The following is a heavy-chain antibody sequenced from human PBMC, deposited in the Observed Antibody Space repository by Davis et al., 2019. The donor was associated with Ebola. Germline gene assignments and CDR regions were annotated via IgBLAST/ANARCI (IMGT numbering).Heavy chain of an antibody. CDR3: ARGWLVRGAPRAWFDP. Sequence: PSETLSLTCAISGDSVSSNSAAWNWIRQSPSRGLEWLGRTYYRSKWYNDYAVSVKSRITINPDTSKNQFSLQLNSVTPEDTAVYYCARGWLVRGAPRAWFDPWGQGTLVTVSS. V-gene: IGHV6-1*01. D-gene: IGHD6-19*01. J-gene: IGHJ5*02. CDR1: GDSVSSNSAA. CDR2: TYYRSKWYN.